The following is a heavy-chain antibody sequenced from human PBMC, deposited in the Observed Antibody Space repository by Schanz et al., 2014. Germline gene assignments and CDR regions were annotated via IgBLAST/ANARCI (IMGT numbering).Heavy chain of an antibody. V-gene: IGHV3-30*03. D-gene: IGHD6-6*01. CDR2: ISYDGNTK. J-gene: IGHJ6*02. CDR3: ARGYSSSMDV. Sequence: QVQLVESGGGVVQPGRSLRLSCAASGFTFSNYGLHWVRQAPGKGLEWVTVISYDGNTKYYADSVKGRFTISRDNSKNTLYLQMNSLRAEDTAVYYCARGYSSSMDVWGQGTTVTVSS. CDR1: GFTFSNYG.